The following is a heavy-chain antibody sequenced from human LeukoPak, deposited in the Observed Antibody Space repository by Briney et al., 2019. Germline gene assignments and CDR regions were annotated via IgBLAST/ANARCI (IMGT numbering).Heavy chain of an antibody. D-gene: IGHD1-7*01. CDR3: ARHEGDGTTNAFDI. Sequence: GESLKISCKGSGYSFTSYWIGWVRQLPGKGLEWMGIIYPGDSDTSYSPFFQGEVTISADKSISTAYLQWSSLKASDTAMYYCARHEGDGTTNAFDIWGQGTMVTVSS. J-gene: IGHJ3*02. CDR1: GYSFTSYW. CDR2: IYPGDSDT. V-gene: IGHV5-51*01.